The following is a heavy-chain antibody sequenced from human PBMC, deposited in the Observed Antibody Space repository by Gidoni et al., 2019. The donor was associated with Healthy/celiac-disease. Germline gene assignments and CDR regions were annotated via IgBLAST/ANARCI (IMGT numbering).Heavy chain of an antibody. CDR1: GFSLSTSGVG. D-gene: IGHD3-22*01. Sequence: QITLKESGPTPVKPTQTLTLTCTFSGFSLSTSGVGVGWIRQPPGKALEWLALIYWDDDKRYSPSLKSRLTITKDTSKNQVVLTMTNMDPVDTATYYCAHRRGVPYYYDSSGYPLDFDYWGQGTLVTVSS. J-gene: IGHJ4*02. V-gene: IGHV2-5*02. CDR2: IYWDDDK. CDR3: AHRRGVPYYYDSSGYPLDFDY.